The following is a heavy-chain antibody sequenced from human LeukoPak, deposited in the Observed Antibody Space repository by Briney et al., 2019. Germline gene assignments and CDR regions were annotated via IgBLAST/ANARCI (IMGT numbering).Heavy chain of an antibody. CDR3: ATYTQSGAQGISDY. CDR2: ITPFNGNT. Sequence: ASVKVSCKASGYTFTYRYLHWVRQAPGQALEWMGWITPFNGNTNYAQKFQDRVTITRDTSTSTVYMELSSLRFEDTAVYYCATYTQSGAQGISDYWGQGTLVTVSS. CDR1: GYTFTYRY. D-gene: IGHD3-10*01. V-gene: IGHV1-45*02. J-gene: IGHJ4*02.